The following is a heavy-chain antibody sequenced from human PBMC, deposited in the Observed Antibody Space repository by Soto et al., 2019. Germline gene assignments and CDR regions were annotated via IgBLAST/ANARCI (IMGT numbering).Heavy chain of an antibody. J-gene: IGHJ4*02. CDR3: ARLQLAPPDY. D-gene: IGHD6-13*01. CDR2: IYYSGST. V-gene: IGHV4-39*01. CDR1: GDSISSSRYY. Sequence: QLQLQESGPGLVKPSETLSLTCTVSGDSISSSRYYWGWIRQPPGKGLEWIATIYYSGSTYNNPSLKSRVIISLDMSKNQFSLKLSSVTAADTAVYYCARLQLAPPDYWGQGTLVTVSS.